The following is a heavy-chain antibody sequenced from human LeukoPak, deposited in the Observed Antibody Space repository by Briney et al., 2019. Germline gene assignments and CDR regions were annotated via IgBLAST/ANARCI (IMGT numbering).Heavy chain of an antibody. V-gene: IGHV3-53*01. Sequence: GGSLRLSCAASGFTVSSNYISWVRQAPGKGLEWVSVIYSGGSTYYADSVKGRFTISRDNSKNTLYLQMNSLRAEGTAVYYCARARGYSYDYFDYWGQGTLVTVSS. CDR1: GFTVSSNY. CDR3: ARARGYSYDYFDY. CDR2: IYSGGST. J-gene: IGHJ4*02. D-gene: IGHD5-18*01.